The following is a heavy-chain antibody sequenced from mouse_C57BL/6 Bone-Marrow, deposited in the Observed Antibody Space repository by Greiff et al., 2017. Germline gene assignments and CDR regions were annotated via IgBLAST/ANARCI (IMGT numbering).Heavy chain of an antibody. CDR3: TRERGGYDYDGSFAY. Sequence: EVKLMESGEGLVKPGGSLKLSCAASGFTFSSYAMSWVRQTPEKRLVWVAYISSGGDYIYYADTVKGRFTISRDNARNTLYLQMSSLKSEDTAMYYCTRERGGYDYDGSFAYWGQGTLVTVSA. D-gene: IGHD2-4*01. J-gene: IGHJ3*01. CDR2: ISSGGDYI. CDR1: GFTFSSYA. V-gene: IGHV5-9-1*02.